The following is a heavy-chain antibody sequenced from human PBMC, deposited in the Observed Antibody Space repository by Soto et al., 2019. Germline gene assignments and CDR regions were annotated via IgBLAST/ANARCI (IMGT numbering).Heavy chain of an antibody. Sequence: QVQLVESGGGVVQPGRSLRLSCAASGLTFSSYGMHWVRQAPGKGLEWVAVISYDGSNKYYADSVKGRFTISRDNSKNTLYLQMNSLRAEDTAVYYCAKDRGSGSQLRDYYYGMDVWGQGTTVTVSS. CDR3: AKDRGSGSQLRDYYYGMDV. CDR1: GLTFSSYG. J-gene: IGHJ6*02. CDR2: ISYDGSNK. V-gene: IGHV3-30*18. D-gene: IGHD3-10*01.